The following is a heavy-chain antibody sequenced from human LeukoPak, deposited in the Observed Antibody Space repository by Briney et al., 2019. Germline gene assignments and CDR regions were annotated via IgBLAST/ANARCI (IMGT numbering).Heavy chain of an antibody. Sequence: GGSLRLSCAASGFTFSSYAMHWVRQAPGKGLEWVAVISYDGSNKYYADSVKGRFTISRDNSKNTLYLQMNSLRAEDTAVYYCARVKMAPHQPFDYWGQGTLVTVSS. CDR2: ISYDGSNK. J-gene: IGHJ4*02. D-gene: IGHD5-24*01. CDR3: ARVKMAPHQPFDY. CDR1: GFTFSSYA. V-gene: IGHV3-30-3*01.